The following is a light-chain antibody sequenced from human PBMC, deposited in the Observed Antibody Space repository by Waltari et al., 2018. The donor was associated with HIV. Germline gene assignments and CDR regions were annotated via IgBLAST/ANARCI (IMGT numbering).Light chain of an antibody. CDR3: QQYNDFPT. CDR2: DAS. Sequence: DIQMTHSPSSLSASIGARVIITCQASQDISKYLNWYQQKPGKAPQLLIYDASNLDTGVPSRFNGSGSGTDFTFTILSLQPEDIATYYCQQYNDFPTFGGGTKVDMK. J-gene: IGKJ4*01. V-gene: IGKV1-33*01. CDR1: QDISKY.